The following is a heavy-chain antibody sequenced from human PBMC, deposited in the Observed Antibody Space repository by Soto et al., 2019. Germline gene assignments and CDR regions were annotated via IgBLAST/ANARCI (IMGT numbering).Heavy chain of an antibody. D-gene: IGHD3-16*01. V-gene: IGHV4-30-2*06. CDR3: ARRGSGTLDP. CDR2: IYHSGSS. Sequence: PSETLSLTCTVSGDSISSGGYSWSWIRQSPGKGLEWIGYIYHSGSSYYNPSLKSRLIMSVDTSRNHFSLKLNSVTAADTAVYYCARRGSGTLDPWGQGILVTV. J-gene: IGHJ5*02. CDR1: GDSISSGGYS.